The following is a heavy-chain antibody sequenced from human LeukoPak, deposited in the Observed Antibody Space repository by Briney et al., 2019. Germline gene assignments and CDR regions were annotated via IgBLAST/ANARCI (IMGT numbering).Heavy chain of an antibody. D-gene: IGHD3-10*01. J-gene: IGHJ4*02. V-gene: IGHV1-18*04. CDR2: ISAYDGNT. CDR3: ARTKITMVRGVFSAGLFDY. Sequence: ASVKVSCKASGYTFTSYGISWVRQAPGQGLEWMGWISAYDGNTNYAQKLLGRVTMTTDTSTSTAYMELRSLRSDDTAVYYCARTKITMVRGVFSAGLFDYWGQGTLVTVSS. CDR1: GYTFTSYG.